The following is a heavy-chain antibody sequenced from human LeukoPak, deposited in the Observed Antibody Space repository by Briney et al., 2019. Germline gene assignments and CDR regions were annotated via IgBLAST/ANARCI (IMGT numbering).Heavy chain of an antibody. Sequence: PSETLSLTCTVSGGSISGYYWSWIRQPPGKGLEWIGYIFYRGGTNYNPSLKSRVTISVDTSKNQFSLKVSSVTAADTALYYCARGDIEYWGQGTLVTVSS. CDR3: ARGDIEY. V-gene: IGHV4-59*01. CDR1: GGSISGYY. J-gene: IGHJ4*02. D-gene: IGHD2-15*01. CDR2: IFYRGGT.